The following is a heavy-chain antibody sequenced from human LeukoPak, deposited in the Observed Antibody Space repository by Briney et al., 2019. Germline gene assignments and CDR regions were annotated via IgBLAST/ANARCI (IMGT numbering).Heavy chain of an antibody. V-gene: IGHV3-23*01. CDR3: AKDSTVSGSYYGMDI. Sequence: GGSLRLSCAASGFTFSNYIVNWVRQAPGKGLEWGSSISGSGSTTYFADSVKGRFTISRDNSKNTLYLQMSSLRAEDTAIYYCAKDSTVSGSYYGMDIWGQGTTVTVSS. D-gene: IGHD3-22*01. J-gene: IGHJ6*02. CDR1: GFTFSNYI. CDR2: ISGSGSTT.